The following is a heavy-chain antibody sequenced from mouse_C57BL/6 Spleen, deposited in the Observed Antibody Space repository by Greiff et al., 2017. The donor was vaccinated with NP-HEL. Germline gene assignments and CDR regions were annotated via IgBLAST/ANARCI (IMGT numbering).Heavy chain of an antibody. CDR3: ARGELRVPFMDY. CDR1: GYTFTSYW. V-gene: IGHV1-69*01. Sequence: QVQLQQSGAELVMPGASVKLSCKASGYTFTSYWMHWVKQRPGQGLEWIGEIDPSDSYTNYNQKFKGKSTLTVDKSSSTAYMQLSSLTSEDSAVYYCARGELRVPFMDYWGQGTSVTVSS. CDR2: IDPSDSYT. J-gene: IGHJ4*01. D-gene: IGHD1-1*01.